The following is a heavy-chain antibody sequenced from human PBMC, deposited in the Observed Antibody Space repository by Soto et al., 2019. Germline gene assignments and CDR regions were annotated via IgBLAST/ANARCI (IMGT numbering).Heavy chain of an antibody. CDR1: GYTFTRYA. CDR2: INAGNGNT. V-gene: IGHV1-3*01. D-gene: IGHD3-3*01. Sequence: ASVKVSCKASGYTFTRYAMHWVHQAPGQRLEWMGWINAGNGNTKYSQKFQGRVTITRDTSASTAYMELSSLRSEDTAVYYCARVDFWSGYYTGIDAFDIWGQGTMVTVSS. J-gene: IGHJ3*02. CDR3: ARVDFWSGYYTGIDAFDI.